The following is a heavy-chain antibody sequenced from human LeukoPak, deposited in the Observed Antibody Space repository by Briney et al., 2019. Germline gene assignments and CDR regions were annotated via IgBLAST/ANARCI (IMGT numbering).Heavy chain of an antibody. V-gene: IGHV4-30-4*08. J-gene: IGHJ3*02. CDR1: GGSISSGDYY. Sequence: PSQSLSLTCTVSGGSISSGDYYWSWNRQPPGQGREWIGYIYYSGSTYYNPSLKSRVTISVDTSKNQCSLKLSSVTAADTAVYYCAGGLDDDAFDIWGQGTMVTVSS. CDR3: AGGLDDDAFDI. CDR2: IYYSGST. D-gene: IGHD3-16*01.